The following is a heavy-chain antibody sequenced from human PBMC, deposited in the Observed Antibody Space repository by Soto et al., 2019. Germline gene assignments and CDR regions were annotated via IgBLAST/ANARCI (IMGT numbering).Heavy chain of an antibody. CDR3: ARDPNYYDSSAPD. CDR2: IWYDGSNK. CDR1: GFTFSSYG. J-gene: IGHJ4*02. Sequence: SLRLSCAASGFTFSSYGMHWVRQAPGKGLEWVAVIWYDGSNKYYADSVKGRFTISRDNSKNTLYLQMNSLRAEDTAVYYCARDPNYYDSSAPDWGQGTLVTVSS. D-gene: IGHD3-22*01. V-gene: IGHV3-33*01.